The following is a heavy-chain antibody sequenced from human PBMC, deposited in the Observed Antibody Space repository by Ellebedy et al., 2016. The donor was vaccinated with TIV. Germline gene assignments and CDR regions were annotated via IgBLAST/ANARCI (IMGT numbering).Heavy chain of an antibody. Sequence: SETLSLXXTVSGGSISSYYWSWIRQPPGKGLEWIGYIYYSGSTNYNPSLKSRVTISVDTSKNQFSLKLSSVTAADTAVYYCARDPPPDTVVTPTGFDYWGQGTLVTVSS. V-gene: IGHV4-59*01. CDR1: GGSISSYY. J-gene: IGHJ4*02. D-gene: IGHD4-23*01. CDR3: ARDPPPDTVVTPTGFDY. CDR2: IYYSGST.